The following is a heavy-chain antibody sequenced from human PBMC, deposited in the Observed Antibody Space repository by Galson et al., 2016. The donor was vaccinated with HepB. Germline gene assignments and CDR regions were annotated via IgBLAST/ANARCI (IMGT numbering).Heavy chain of an antibody. V-gene: IGHV3-53*01. CDR1: GFTVSSSY. CDR3: ARGKDPDAFDI. CDR2: IYTGGNT. Sequence: SLRLSCAASGFTVSSSYMTWVRQAPGKGLEWVSVIYTGGNTYYGDSVKGRFTISRDNSKNTLYLQMNSLRAADTAVYYCARGKDPDAFDIWGQGTMVTVSS. J-gene: IGHJ3*02.